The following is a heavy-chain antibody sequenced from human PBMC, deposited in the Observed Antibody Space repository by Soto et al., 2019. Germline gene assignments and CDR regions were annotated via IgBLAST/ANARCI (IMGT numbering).Heavy chain of an antibody. V-gene: IGHV4-59*08. D-gene: IGHD3-16*01. CDR2: IYYSGST. Sequence: QVQLQESGPGLVKPSETLSLTCTVSGGSISSYYWSWIRQPPGKGLEWIGYIYYSGSTNHTPSLRRLVTIPVDTSKNHFSLTLSSVTAPDTAVYYCASLWGLSVDYWGQGTLVTVSS. CDR1: GGSISSYY. J-gene: IGHJ4*02. CDR3: ASLWGLSVDY.